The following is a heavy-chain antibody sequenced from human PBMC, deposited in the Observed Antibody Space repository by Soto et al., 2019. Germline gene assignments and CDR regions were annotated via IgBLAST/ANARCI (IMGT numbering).Heavy chain of an antibody. CDR3: AKYVEEHQVPGNWFDS. CDR2: INPSGGST. V-gene: IGHV1-46*01. Sequence: AASVKVSCKASGYTFTSYYMHWVRQAPGQGLEWMGIINPSGGSTSYAQKFQGRVTMTRDTSTSTVYMELSSLRSEDTAVYYCAKYVEEHQVPGNWFDSWGQGTPVTVSS. D-gene: IGHD2-2*01. J-gene: IGHJ5*01. CDR1: GYTFTSYY.